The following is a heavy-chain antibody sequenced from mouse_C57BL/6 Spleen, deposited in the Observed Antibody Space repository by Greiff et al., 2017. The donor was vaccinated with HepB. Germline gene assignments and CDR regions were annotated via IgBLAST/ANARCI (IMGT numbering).Heavy chain of an antibody. CDR1: GYTFTDYE. CDR3: TRGGNFFDY. V-gene: IGHV1-15*01. Sequence: QVHVKQSGAELVRPGASVTLSCKASGYTFTDYEMHWVKQTPVHGLEWIGAIDPETGGTAYNQKFKGKAILTADKSSSTAYMELRSLTSEDSAVYYCTRGGNFFDYWGQGTTLTVSS. J-gene: IGHJ2*01. CDR2: IDPETGGT.